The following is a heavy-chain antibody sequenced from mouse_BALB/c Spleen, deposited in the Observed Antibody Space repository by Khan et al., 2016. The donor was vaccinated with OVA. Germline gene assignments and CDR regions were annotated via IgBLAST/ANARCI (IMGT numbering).Heavy chain of an antibody. J-gene: IGHJ2*01. V-gene: IGHV1-20*02. CDR2: INPHIGET. Sequence: VQLKQSGPELVKPGASVKISCKASGYSFTGYFMNWVMQSHGKSLEWIGRINPHIGETFYNPKFKGKATLTADESSSTAHMELRSLASEDSAVYYCERIYGSDVDYWGQGTTLTVSS. CDR3: ERIYGSDVDY. D-gene: IGHD1-1*01. CDR1: GYSFTGYF.